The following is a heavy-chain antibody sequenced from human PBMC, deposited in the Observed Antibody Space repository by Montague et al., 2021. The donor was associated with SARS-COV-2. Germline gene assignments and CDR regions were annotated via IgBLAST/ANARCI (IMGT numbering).Heavy chain of an antibody. CDR3: ARDPALHYYYMDV. CDR2: ISSSSSYI. CDR1: GFTFSSYS. Sequence: SLRLSCAASGFTFSSYSMNWVRQAPGRGLEWVSSISSSSSYIYYADSVKGRFTISRDNAKNSLYLQMNSLRAEDTAVYYCARDPALHYYYMDVWGKGTTVTVSS. V-gene: IGHV3-21*01. J-gene: IGHJ6*03.